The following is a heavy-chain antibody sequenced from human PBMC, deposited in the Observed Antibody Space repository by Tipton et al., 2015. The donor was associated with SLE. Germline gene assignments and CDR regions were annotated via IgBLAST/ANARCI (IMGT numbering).Heavy chain of an antibody. CDR3: ARPGSPFWRGYPFDD. D-gene: IGHD3-3*01. CDR1: GGSFSAYY. Sequence: LRLSCAVYGGSFSAYYWSWIRQHPGKGLEWIGEINHSGSTNYNPSLKSRVTISVDTSKNQFSLKLSSVTAADTALYYCARPGSPFWRGYPFDDWGQGTLVTVSS. CDR2: INHSGST. V-gene: IGHV4-34*01. J-gene: IGHJ4*02.